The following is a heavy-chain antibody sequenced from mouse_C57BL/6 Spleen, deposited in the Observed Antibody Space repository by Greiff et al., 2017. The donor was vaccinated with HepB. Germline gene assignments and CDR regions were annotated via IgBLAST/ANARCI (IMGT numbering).Heavy chain of an antibody. CDR1: GYAFSSSW. V-gene: IGHV1-82*01. Sequence: QVQLKQSGPELVKPGASVKISCKASGYAFSSSWMNWVKQRPGKGLEWIGRIYPGDGDTNYNGKFKGKATLTADKSSSTAYMQLSSLTSEDSAVYCCARDYYGRSFAYWGQGTLVTVSA. CDR2: IYPGDGDT. J-gene: IGHJ3*01. D-gene: IGHD1-1*01. CDR3: ARDYYGRSFAY.